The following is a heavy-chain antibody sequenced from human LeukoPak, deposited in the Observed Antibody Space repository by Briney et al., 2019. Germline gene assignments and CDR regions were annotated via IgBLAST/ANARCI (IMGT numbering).Heavy chain of an antibody. Sequence: GASVKVSCTASGGTFSSYAISWVRQAPGQGLEWMGRIIPILGIANYAQKFQGRVTITADKSMSTAYMELSSLRSEDTAVYYCARDTQPGGYSYGYNYWGQGTLVTVSS. J-gene: IGHJ4*02. V-gene: IGHV1-69*04. CDR2: IIPILGIA. D-gene: IGHD5-18*01. CDR1: GGTFSSYA. CDR3: ARDTQPGGYSYGYNY.